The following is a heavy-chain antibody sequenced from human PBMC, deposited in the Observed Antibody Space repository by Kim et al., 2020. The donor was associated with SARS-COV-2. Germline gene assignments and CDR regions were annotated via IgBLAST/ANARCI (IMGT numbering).Heavy chain of an antibody. V-gene: IGHV4-61*02. CDR3: ARDLKPLARGAFDI. J-gene: IGHJ3*02. Sequence: NPSLKSRVTISVDTSKNQFSLKLSSVTAADTAVYYCARDLKPLARGAFDIWGQGTMVTVSS.